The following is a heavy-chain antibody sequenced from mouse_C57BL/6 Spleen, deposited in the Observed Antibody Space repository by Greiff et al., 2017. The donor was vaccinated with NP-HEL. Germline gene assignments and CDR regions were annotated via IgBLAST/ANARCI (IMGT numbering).Heavy chain of an antibody. CDR1: GYTFTGYW. D-gene: IGHD2-4*01. Sequence: VQLQQSGAELMKPGASVKLSCKATGYTFTGYWIEWVKQRPGHGLEWIGEILPGSGSTNYNEKFKGKATFTADTSSNTAYMQLSSLTTEDSAIYYCAGCGYYDYDGDWYIDVWGTGTAVTVSS. V-gene: IGHV1-9*01. J-gene: IGHJ1*03. CDR2: ILPGSGST. CDR3: AGCGYYDYDGDWYIDV.